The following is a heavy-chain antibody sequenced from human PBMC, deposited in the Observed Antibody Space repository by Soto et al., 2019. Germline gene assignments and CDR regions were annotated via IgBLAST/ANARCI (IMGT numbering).Heavy chain of an antibody. Sequence: SETLSLTCIVSGGSINGFYWSWIRQSPGKGLELIGYVYSGGSTKYNSSLKSQVTISVDTSKNQFSLKLTSVTAADTAVYFCARGGRRVAVAGTFDSWGQGTMVTVSS. J-gene: IGHJ4*02. CDR3: ARGGRRVAVAGTFDS. D-gene: IGHD6-19*01. CDR2: VYSGGST. V-gene: IGHV4-59*01. CDR1: GGSINGFY.